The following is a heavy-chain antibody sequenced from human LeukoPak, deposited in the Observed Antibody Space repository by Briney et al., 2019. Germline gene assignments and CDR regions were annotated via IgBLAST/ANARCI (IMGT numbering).Heavy chain of an antibody. CDR1: GYTFTSYG. J-gene: IGHJ4*02. V-gene: IGHV1-18*01. CDR3: ARTVITMVRGVMETVDY. D-gene: IGHD3-10*01. Sequence: VASVKVSCKASGYTFTSYGISWVRQAPGQGLEWMGWISAYNGNTNYAQKLQGRVTMTTDTSTSTAYMELRSLRSDDTAVYYCARTVITMVRGVMETVDYWGQGTLVTVSP. CDR2: ISAYNGNT.